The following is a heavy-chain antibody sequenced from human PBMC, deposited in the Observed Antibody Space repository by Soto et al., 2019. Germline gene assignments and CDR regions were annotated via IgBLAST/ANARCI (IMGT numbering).Heavy chain of an antibody. D-gene: IGHD2-21*01. CDR2: ISGYNGNT. CDR1: GYTFTSDG. CDR3: ARDAHCGGAPGCRAMDV. J-gene: IGHJ6*02. V-gene: IGHV1-18*04. Sequence: QVQLVQSGAEVKKPGASVKVSCKASGYTFTSDGVSWVRQAPGQGLEWMGWISGYNGNTNYAHRFRDRVTLTPDTSTSTAYMELRSLRSDDSAVYYCARDAHCGGAPGCRAMDVWGQGTTITVSS.